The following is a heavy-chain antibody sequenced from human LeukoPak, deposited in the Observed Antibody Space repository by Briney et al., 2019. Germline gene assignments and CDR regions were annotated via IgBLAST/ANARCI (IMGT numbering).Heavy chain of an antibody. CDR3: AREGGRGFLMGYDY. D-gene: IGHD5-12*01. Sequence: PGGSLRLSCAASGFTFSSYAMHWVRQAPGKGLEWVAVISYDGSNKYYADSVKGRFTISRDNSKNTLYLQMNSLRAEDTAVYYCAREGGRGFLMGYDYWGQGTLVTVSS. CDR1: GFTFSSYA. J-gene: IGHJ4*02. CDR2: ISYDGSNK. V-gene: IGHV3-30-3*01.